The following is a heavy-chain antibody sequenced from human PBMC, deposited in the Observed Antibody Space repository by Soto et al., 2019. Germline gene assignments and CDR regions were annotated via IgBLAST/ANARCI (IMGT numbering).Heavy chain of an antibody. D-gene: IGHD3-10*01. CDR2: ISPHKGDT. V-gene: IGHV1-18*01. J-gene: IGHJ4*02. CDR3: ARDLDGSGSYFTNY. Sequence: ASVKVSCKTSGYTFSSIGISWVRQAPGQGLEWMGWISPHKGDTYYAQRLQGRVTMTTDTSTNTAYMELRSLRSDDTAVYFCARDLDGSGSYFTNYWGPGTLVPVSS. CDR1: GYTFSSIG.